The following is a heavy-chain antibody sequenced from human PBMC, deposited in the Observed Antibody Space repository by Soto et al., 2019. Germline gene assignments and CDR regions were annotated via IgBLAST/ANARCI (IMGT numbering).Heavy chain of an antibody. CDR3: ARDRLRGYDSSGFYS. Sequence: ASVKVSCKTSGCTFTSYGISWVRQAPVQGLEWMGWISTSNSDVGYAKKIQGRVTMTTDTSTSTAYMELRSLTSDDTAVYYCARDRLRGYDSSGFYSWGQGTMVTVSS. CDR1: GCTFTSYG. V-gene: IGHV1-18*01. D-gene: IGHD3-22*01. J-gene: IGHJ4*02. CDR2: ISTSNSDV.